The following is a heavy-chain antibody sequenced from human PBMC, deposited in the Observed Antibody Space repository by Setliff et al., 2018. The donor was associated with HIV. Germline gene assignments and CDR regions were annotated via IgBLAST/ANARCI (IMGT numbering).Heavy chain of an antibody. CDR2: IYSGSSSA. CDR1: GITFINAA. Sequence: PGGSLRLSCVTSGITFINAAMAWVRQAPGKGPEWISFIYSGSSSAVFADSVKGRFTISRDNSRNTLFLQMNSLRAEDTAVYYCAKEPSSCSAPRPSLWGQGTLVTVSS. V-gene: IGHV3-23*03. D-gene: IGHD3-10*02. J-gene: IGHJ4*02. CDR3: AKEPSSCSAPRPSL.